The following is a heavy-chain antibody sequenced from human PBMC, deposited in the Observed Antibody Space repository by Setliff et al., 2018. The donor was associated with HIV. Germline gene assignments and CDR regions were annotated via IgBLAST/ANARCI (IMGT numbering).Heavy chain of an antibody. CDR2: INAATGNT. CDR1: GYTFTNYA. Sequence: ASVKVSCKASGYTFTNYAIHWVRQAPGQWLEWMGWINAATGNTKYSQDFQGRVTTNTSTTTAFMELSSLRSDDTALYFCARGWGLWFGQLSILPLDPWGQGTLVTVSS. D-gene: IGHD3-10*01. V-gene: IGHV1-3*01. J-gene: IGHJ5*02. CDR3: ARGWGLWFGQLSILPLDP.